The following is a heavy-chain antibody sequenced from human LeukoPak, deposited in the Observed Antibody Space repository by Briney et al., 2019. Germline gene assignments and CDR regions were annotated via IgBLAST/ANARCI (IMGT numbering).Heavy chain of an antibody. CDR3: AKDALIFGVAPKDY. CDR2: VSDSGSKT. J-gene: IGHJ4*02. V-gene: IGHV3-23*01. CDR1: GFTFSGYA. Sequence: GGSLRLSCAASGFTFSGYAMGWVRQAPGKGLEWVSSVSDSGSKTYYAASVKGRFTISRDNSNKTLYLQMNSLKAEDTAVYYCAKDALIFGVAPKDYWGQGTLVTVSS. D-gene: IGHD3-3*01.